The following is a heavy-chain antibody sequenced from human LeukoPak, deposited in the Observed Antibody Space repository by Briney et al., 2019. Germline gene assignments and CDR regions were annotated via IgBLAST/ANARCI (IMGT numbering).Heavy chain of an antibody. V-gene: IGHV3-30*02. J-gene: IGHJ4*02. CDR3: ARGVAGSAFGS. D-gene: IGHD2-21*01. CDR1: GFTFNSHD. CDR2: IRYDGYKR. Sequence: GGSLRLSCGASGFTFNSHDMHWVRRAPGKGLEWVAFIRYDGYKRYYGDFGKGRFTISRDKSNNTLFLQMNSLRGDDTAVYYCARGVAGSAFGSWGQGTLVAVSS.